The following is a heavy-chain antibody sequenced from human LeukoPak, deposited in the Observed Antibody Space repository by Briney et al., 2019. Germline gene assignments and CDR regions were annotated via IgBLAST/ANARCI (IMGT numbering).Heavy chain of an antibody. CDR3: ARVRWFGELSVDY. CDR1: GGSISSGGYY. D-gene: IGHD3-10*01. V-gene: IGHV4-31*03. J-gene: IGHJ4*02. Sequence: SETLSLTCTVSGGSISSGGYYWSWIRQHPGKGLEWIGYIYYSGSIYYNPSLKSRVTISVDTSKNQFSLKLSSVTAADTAVYYCARVRWFGELSVDYWGQGTLVTVSS. CDR2: IYYSGSI.